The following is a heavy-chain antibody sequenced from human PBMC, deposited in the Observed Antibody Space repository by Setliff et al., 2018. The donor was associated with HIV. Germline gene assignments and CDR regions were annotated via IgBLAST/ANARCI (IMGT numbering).Heavy chain of an antibody. J-gene: IGHJ6*02. CDR3: ARIHHLLYYSMDV. Sequence: SETLSLTCPVSGGSISSCGYYWSWIRQPPGKGLEWIEYIFHSGSTYYNPSLKSRVTISVERSKNQFSLNVTSVTSADTAIYYFARIHHLLYYSMDVWGQETTVTVSS. CDR1: GGSISSCGYY. CDR2: IFHSGST. V-gene: IGHV4-30-2*01. D-gene: IGHD2-2*01.